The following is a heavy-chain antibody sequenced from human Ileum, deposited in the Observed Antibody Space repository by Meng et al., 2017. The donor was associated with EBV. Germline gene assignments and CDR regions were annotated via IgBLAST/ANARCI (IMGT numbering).Heavy chain of an antibody. V-gene: IGHV4-59*01. CDR2: FYEGTT. CDR1: GVSFSGNY. J-gene: IGHJ4*02. Sequence: VPRPDWVPDLGNPSGVLSLTDDVSGVSFSGNYWSWIRQSPVKGLEWIGFFYEGTTNYNPSLKSRVTIAAGPANNQISLRLSSVTSADTAVYYCAKGGQWDPLDSWGRGILVTVSS. CDR3: AKGGQWDPLDS. D-gene: IGHD1-26*01.